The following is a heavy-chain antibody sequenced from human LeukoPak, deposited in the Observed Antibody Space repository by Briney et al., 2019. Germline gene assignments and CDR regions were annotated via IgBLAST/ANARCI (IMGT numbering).Heavy chain of an antibody. CDR2: IYSDVST. D-gene: IGHD1-14*01. Sequence: GGSLRLSCAASGFIVSSNYMSWVRQAPGKGLEWVSVIYSDVSTYYADSVKGRFTISRDKSKNTLYLQMNSLRAEDTALYYCAKGSGINHYHWIDPWGQGTLVTVSS. V-gene: IGHV3-53*01. CDR1: GFIVSSNY. J-gene: IGHJ5*02. CDR3: AKGSGINHYHWIDP.